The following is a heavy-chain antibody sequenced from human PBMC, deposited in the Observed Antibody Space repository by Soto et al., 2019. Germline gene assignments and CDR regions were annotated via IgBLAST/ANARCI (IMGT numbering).Heavy chain of an antibody. CDR2: ISYDGSNK. J-gene: IGHJ4*02. CDR3: AKDLYDILTGYSFDY. Sequence: GGSLRLSCAASGFTFSSYGMHWVRQAPGKGLEWVAVISYDGSNKYYADSVKGRFTISRDNSKNTLYLQMNSLRAEDTAVYYCAKDLYDILTGYSFDYWGQGTLVTVSS. CDR1: GFTFSSYG. V-gene: IGHV3-30*18. D-gene: IGHD3-9*01.